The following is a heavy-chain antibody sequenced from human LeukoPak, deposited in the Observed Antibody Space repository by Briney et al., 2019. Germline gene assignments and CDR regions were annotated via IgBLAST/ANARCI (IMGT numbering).Heavy chain of an antibody. CDR3: ARVAERWLQSGFDY. Sequence: PGGSLRLSCAASGFTFSSYWMSWVRQAPGKGLEWVANIKQDGSEEYYVDSVKGRFTISRDNAKNSLYLQMNSLRAEDTAVYYCARVAERWLQSGFDYWGQGTLVTVSS. V-gene: IGHV3-7*05. CDR1: GFTFSSYW. J-gene: IGHJ4*02. CDR2: IKQDGSEE. D-gene: IGHD5-24*01.